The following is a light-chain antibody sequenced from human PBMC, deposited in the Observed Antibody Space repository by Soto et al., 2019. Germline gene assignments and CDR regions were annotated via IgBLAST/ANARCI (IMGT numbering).Light chain of an antibody. CDR2: GAS. CDR1: QYINTR. CDR3: QQYVTSSPRT. V-gene: IGKV3-20*01. J-gene: IGKJ1*01. Sequence: EIVLKQSPATLSSFPDDRVTLSCRASQYINTRLAWYQHRPGQAPRLLIYGASNRATGIPDRFSGSGSGTDFTLTISKLEPEDFAVYYCQQYVTSSPRTFGQGTKVDI.